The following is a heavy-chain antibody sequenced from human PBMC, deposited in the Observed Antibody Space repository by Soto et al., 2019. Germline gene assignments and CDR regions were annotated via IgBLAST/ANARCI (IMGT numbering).Heavy chain of an antibody. CDR2: ISGSGGST. CDR1: GFTFSSYA. CDR3: AKDRDSSSWYFDY. J-gene: IGHJ4*02. V-gene: IGHV3-23*01. D-gene: IGHD6-13*01. Sequence: GGSLRLSCAASGFTFSSYAMSWVRQAPGKGLEWVSAISGSGGSTYYADSVRGRFTISRDNSKNTLYLQMNSLRAEDTAVYYCAKDRDSSSWYFDYWGQGTLVTVSS.